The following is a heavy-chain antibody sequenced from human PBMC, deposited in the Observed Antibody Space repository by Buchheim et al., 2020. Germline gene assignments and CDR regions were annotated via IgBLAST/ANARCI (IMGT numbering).Heavy chain of an antibody. Sequence: QVQLVQSGAEVKKPGASVKVSCKASGYTFTGNYVHWVRLAPGQGLEWMGWINPNSGGTNYAQKFQGWVTMTRDTSIRTAYMELSRLRSDDTAVYYCARVRMYYDSSGYYSLRYGMDVWGQGTT. J-gene: IGHJ6*02. CDR1: GYTFTGNY. D-gene: IGHD3-22*01. CDR3: ARVRMYYDSSGYYSLRYGMDV. V-gene: IGHV1-2*04. CDR2: INPNSGGT.